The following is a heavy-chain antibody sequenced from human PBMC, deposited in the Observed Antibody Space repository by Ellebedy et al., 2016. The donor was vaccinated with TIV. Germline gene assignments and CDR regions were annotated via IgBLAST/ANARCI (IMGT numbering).Heavy chain of an antibody. D-gene: IGHD3-10*01. CDR1: GGFNSDYY. Sequence: MPSETLSLTCTVSGGFNSDYYWSWIRQSPGKGPEWIGYIQYNGRTRFDPSLKSRFTMSVDTSKNQFSLRRSSLTAADTAIYYCARTTMGGEWPYFDYWGQGTLVTVSS. CDR3: ARTTMGGEWPYFDY. CDR2: IQYNGRT. V-gene: IGHV4-59*08. J-gene: IGHJ4*02.